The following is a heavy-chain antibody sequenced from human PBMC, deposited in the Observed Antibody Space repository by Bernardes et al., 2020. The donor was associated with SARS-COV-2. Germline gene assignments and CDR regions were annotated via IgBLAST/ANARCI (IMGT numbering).Heavy chain of an antibody. CDR3: ATAPHYYYGLDV. V-gene: IGHV3-53*01. Sequence: GGSLRLSCEASKFTVSNTYMSWVRQAPGTGLEWVSLLYRGGPTYYADSVKGRFTVSRDNSKNTLFLQMSDLRAEDTAIYYCATAPHYYYGLDVWGQGTAVTVSS. CDR1: KFTVSNTY. J-gene: IGHJ6*02. CDR2: LYRGGPT.